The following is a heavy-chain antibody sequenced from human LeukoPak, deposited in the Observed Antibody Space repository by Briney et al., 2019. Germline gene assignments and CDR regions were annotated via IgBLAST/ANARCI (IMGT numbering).Heavy chain of an antibody. CDR2: IYYSGST. V-gene: IGHV4-59*08. Sequence: SETLSLTCTASGGSITSYYWSWIRQPPGKGLEWIGYIYYSGSTNYNPSLKSRVTISVDTSKNQFSLKLSSVTAADTAVYYCARHWTQDYADSGAFDIWGQGTKLTVSS. D-gene: IGHD4-17*01. J-gene: IGHJ3*02. CDR3: ARHWTQDYADSGAFDI. CDR1: GGSITSYY.